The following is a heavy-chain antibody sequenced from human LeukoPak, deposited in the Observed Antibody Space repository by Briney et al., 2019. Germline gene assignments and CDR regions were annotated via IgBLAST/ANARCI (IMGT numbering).Heavy chain of an antibody. CDR3: AKDMSGSYRHNFLDF. Sequence: GRSLRLSCAASGFTFDDFAMHWVWQVPGKGLEWVSGISWNSGDIGYADSVKGRFTISRDNAKNSLSLQMNSLRAEDTAFYYCAKDMSGSYRHNFLDFWGQGTLVTVSS. D-gene: IGHD3-10*01. V-gene: IGHV3-9*01. CDR1: GFTFDDFA. CDR2: ISWNSGDI. J-gene: IGHJ4*02.